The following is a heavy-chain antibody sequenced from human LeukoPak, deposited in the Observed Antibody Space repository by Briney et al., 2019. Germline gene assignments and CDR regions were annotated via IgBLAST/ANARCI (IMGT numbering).Heavy chain of an antibody. CDR2: IYPGDSDT. D-gene: IGHD3-10*01. Sequence: PGESLKISCKGSGYSFAHSWIGWVRQMPGKGLEWMGLIYPGDSDTRCSPSFQGQVSISVDKSISTTFLQWSSLKASDTAMYYCARQYGRPYDYWGQGTLVSVSS. CDR1: GYSFAHSW. CDR3: ARQYGRPYDY. V-gene: IGHV5-51*01. J-gene: IGHJ4*02.